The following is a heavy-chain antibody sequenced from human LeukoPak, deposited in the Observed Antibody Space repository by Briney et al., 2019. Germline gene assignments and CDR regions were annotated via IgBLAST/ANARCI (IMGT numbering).Heavy chain of an antibody. CDR1: GDSVSSTSVA. CDR2: TYFRARWYK. J-gene: IGHJ5*02. D-gene: IGHD5-12*01. V-gene: IGHV6-1*01. CDR3: AKGLRLENWFDP. Sequence: SQTLSLTCAISGDSVSSTSVAWHWIRQSPSRGLEWQGRTYFRARWYKEYAESVRSRVSINPDTSKNHFSLQLNSVTPEDTAVYYCAKGLRLENWFDPWGQGTLVTVSS.